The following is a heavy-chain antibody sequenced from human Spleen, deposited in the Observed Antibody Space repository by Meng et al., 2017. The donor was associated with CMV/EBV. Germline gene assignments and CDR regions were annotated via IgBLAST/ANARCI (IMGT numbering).Heavy chain of an antibody. V-gene: IGHV1-69*10. CDR2: IIPMRGRV. J-gene: IGHJ4*02. Sequence: SVKVSCKASGYTFTAHYFHWVRQAPGQGLEWMGGIIPMRGRVNYAQKFQGRVTITADKATSTMHLEMRSLRSDDTAMYYCARDRVVAVGSLVYFDFWGQGTLVTVSS. CDR1: GYTFTAHY. D-gene: IGHD2-15*01. CDR3: ARDRVVAVGSLVYFDF.